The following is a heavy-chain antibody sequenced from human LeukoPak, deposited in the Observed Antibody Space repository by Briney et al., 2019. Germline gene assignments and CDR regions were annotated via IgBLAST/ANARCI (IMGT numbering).Heavy chain of an antibody. Sequence: SETLSLTCTVSGGSISSGDYYWSWIRQPPGKGLEWIGYIYYSGSTYYNPSLKSRVTISVDTSKNQFSLKLSSVTAADTAVYYCARARQQLGDLDYWGQGTLVTVSS. CDR2: IYYSGST. D-gene: IGHD6-13*01. CDR1: GGSISSGDYY. V-gene: IGHV4-30-4*01. J-gene: IGHJ4*02. CDR3: ARARQQLGDLDY.